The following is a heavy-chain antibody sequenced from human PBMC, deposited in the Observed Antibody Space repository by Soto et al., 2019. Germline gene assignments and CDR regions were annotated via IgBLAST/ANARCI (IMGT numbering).Heavy chain of an antibody. D-gene: IGHD6-13*01. CDR1: GYTFTGYY. Sequence: ASVKVSCKASGYTFTGYYMHWVRQAPGQGLEWMGWINPNSGGTNYAQKFQGWVTMTRDTSISTAYMELSRLRSDDTAVYYCARGIAAAGIPGINWWFDPWGQGTLVTVSS. CDR2: INPNSGGT. CDR3: ARGIAAAGIPGINWWFDP. V-gene: IGHV1-2*04. J-gene: IGHJ5*02.